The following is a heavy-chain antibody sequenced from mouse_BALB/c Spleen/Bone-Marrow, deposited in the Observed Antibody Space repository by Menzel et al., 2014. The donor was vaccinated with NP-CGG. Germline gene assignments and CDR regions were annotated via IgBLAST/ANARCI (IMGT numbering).Heavy chain of an antibody. CDR2: IYPGDGDT. Sequence: QVQLQQSGAELARPGASVKLSCKASGYNFNNYWMQWIKQRPGQGLEWIGAIYPGDGDTRYTQKFKGKATLTADKSSSTAYMQLSSLASEDSAVYYCARDGKYPLGMDYWGQGTSVTVSS. D-gene: IGHD2-1*01. J-gene: IGHJ4*01. V-gene: IGHV1-87*01. CDR3: ARDGKYPLGMDY. CDR1: GYNFNNYW.